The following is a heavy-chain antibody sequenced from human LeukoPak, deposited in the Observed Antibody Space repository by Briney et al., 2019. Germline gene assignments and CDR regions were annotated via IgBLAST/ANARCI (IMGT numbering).Heavy chain of an antibody. CDR2: IDSSSSYI. CDR1: GFSFSSYP. Sequence: PGGSLRLSCVASGFSFSSYPMNWVRQAPGKGLEWVSSIDSSSSYIYYADSVKGRFTISRANAKNSLFLQMNSLRAEDTAVYYCARGPHGGFVIIPTEFWGQGTLVTVSS. CDR3: ARGPHGGFVIIPTEF. J-gene: IGHJ4*02. D-gene: IGHD3-3*01. V-gene: IGHV3-21*01.